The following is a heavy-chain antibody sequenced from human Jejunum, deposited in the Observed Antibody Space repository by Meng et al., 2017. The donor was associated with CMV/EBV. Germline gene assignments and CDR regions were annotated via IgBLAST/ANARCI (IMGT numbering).Heavy chain of an antibody. CDR2: INSGGSDT. CDR1: A. V-gene: IGHV3-23*03. J-gene: IGHJ6*02. Sequence: AMTWVRQARGKGLEWVSVINSGGSDTKYADSVKGRFTISRDNSKNTLCLQMNSLRAEDTAVYYCARWSQWYYDIYTGYNFYGMDVWGQGTTVTVSS. CDR3: ARWSQWYYDIYTGYNFYGMDV. D-gene: IGHD3-9*01.